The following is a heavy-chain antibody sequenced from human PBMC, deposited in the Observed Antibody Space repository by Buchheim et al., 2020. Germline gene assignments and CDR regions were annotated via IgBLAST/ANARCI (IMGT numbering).Heavy chain of an antibody. J-gene: IGHJ6*02. V-gene: IGHV3-30*18. CDR3: AKDLNPLEPHYGMDV. CDR2: ISYDGSNK. D-gene: IGHD1-14*01. Sequence: QVQLVESGGGVVQPGRSLRLSCAASGFTFSSYGMHWVRQAPGKGLEWVAVISYDGSNKYYADSVKGRFTISRDNSKNTLYLQMNSLRAEDTAVYYCAKDLNPLEPHYGMDVWGQGTT. CDR1: GFTFSSYG.